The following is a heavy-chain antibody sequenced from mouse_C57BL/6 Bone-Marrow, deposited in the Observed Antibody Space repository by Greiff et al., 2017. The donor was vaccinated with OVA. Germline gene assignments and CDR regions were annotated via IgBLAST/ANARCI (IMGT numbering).Heavy chain of an antibody. V-gene: IGHV1-85*01. Sequence: VQLQQSGPELVKPGASVKLSCKASGYTFTSYDINWVKQRPGQGLEWIGWIYPRDGSTKYNEKFKGKATLTVDTSSSTAYMELHSLTAEDSAVYFCARRGNDGYYEGFAYWGQGTLVTVSA. CDR3: ARRGNDGYYEGFAY. J-gene: IGHJ3*01. D-gene: IGHD2-3*01. CDR1: GYTFTSYD. CDR2: IYPRDGST.